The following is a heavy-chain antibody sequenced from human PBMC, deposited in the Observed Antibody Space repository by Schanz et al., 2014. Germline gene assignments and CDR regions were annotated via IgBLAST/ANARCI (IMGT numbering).Heavy chain of an antibody. Sequence: VPLAESGGGLVQPGGSLRLSCAAYGFTLSSYAMHWVRQAPGKGLEWVAVISYDGSNKYYADSVKGRFTISRDNSKNTLYLQMNTLRAEDTAVYYCARDRGYCSGGSCLTFDYWGQGTLVTVSS. CDR3: ARDRGYCSGGSCLTFDY. CDR2: ISYDGSNK. V-gene: IGHV3-30-3*01. D-gene: IGHD2-15*01. CDR1: GFTLSSYA. J-gene: IGHJ4*02.